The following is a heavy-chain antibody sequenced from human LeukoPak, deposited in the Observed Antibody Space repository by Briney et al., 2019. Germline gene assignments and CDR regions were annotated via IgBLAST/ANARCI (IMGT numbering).Heavy chain of an antibody. D-gene: IGHD6-13*01. J-gene: IGHJ3*02. V-gene: IGHV1-58*01. CDR3: SADNPTLLSSSYAFDI. Sequence: ASVKVSCKASGFTFTSSAVQWVRQARGQRLEWIGWIVVGSGNTNYAQKFQERVTITRDMSTSTAYMELSSLRSDDTAVYYCSADNPTLLSSSYAFDIWGQGTMVTVSS. CDR1: GFTFTSSA. CDR2: IVVGSGNT.